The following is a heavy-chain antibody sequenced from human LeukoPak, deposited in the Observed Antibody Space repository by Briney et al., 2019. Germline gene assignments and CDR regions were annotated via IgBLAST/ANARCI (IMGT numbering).Heavy chain of an antibody. V-gene: IGHV3-48*02. CDR3: ARVRYYGSGTYFFDY. Sequence: PGGSLRLSCAASGFTFSTCSMNWVRQAPGKGLQWVSYISSSSVTIYYADSVKGRFTISRDNAKNSLYLQMNSLRDEDTAVYFCARVRYYGSGTYFFDYWGQGTLVTVSS. D-gene: IGHD3-10*01. CDR2: ISSSSVTI. J-gene: IGHJ4*02. CDR1: GFTFSTCS.